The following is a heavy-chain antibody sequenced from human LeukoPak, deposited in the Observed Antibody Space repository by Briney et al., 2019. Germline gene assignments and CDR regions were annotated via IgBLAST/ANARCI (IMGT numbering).Heavy chain of an antibody. J-gene: IGHJ4*02. CDR3: ARHPRGYGSLDY. CDR2: IYYSGST. CDR1: GGSISSYY. D-gene: IGHD5-18*01. Sequence: SEPLSLPCPASGGSISSYYWSWIRQPPGKGLEWIGYIYYSGSTNSNPSLKSRVTISLDTSKNQFSLKLSSVTAADTAVYYCARHPRGYGSLDYWDQGTLVTVSS. V-gene: IGHV4-59*08.